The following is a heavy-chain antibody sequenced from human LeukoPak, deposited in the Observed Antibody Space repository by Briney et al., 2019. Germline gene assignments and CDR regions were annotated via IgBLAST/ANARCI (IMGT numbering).Heavy chain of an antibody. J-gene: IGHJ4*02. V-gene: IGHV4-4*08. D-gene: IGHD1-26*01. Sequence: WETLSLSCTVSAVSINSFYRHWIRQSPGKGLEWIAYIHHSGSTKYYAYLEKRVTMFMGETNNHVSLKQSTVSAADSAAFYCVGNTGSYFACFDYWGQGTLVTVSS. CDR1: AVSINSFY. CDR3: VGNTGSYFACFDY. CDR2: IHHSGST.